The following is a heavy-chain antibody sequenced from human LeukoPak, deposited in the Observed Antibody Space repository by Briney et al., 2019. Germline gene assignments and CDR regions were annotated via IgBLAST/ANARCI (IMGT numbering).Heavy chain of an antibody. CDR3: ARRVVTIGDDAFDI. CDR2: IYHSGST. CDR1: GYSISSGYY. J-gene: IGHJ3*02. D-gene: IGHD3-22*01. Sequence: SETLSLTCAVSGYSISSGYYWGWIRQPPGKGLEWIGSIYHSGSTYYNPSLKSRVTISVHTSKNQFSLKLTSVTAADTAVYFCARRVVTIGDDAFDIWGQGTTVTVSS. V-gene: IGHV4-38-2*01.